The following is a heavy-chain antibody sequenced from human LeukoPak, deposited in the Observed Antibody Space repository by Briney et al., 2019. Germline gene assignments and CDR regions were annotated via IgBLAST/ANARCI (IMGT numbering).Heavy chain of an antibody. J-gene: IGHJ5*02. V-gene: IGHV4-59*01. D-gene: IGHD3-16*01. Sequence: TSETLSLTCTVSGGSINSYYWTWIRQPPGKGLEWIGNIYNSGNTNYNPSLKSRVTISVDTSKNQFSLKLNSVTAADTAVYYCARESGSYLWRSWLNPWGQGTLVTVSS. CDR2: IYNSGNT. CDR3: ARESGSYLWRSWLNP. CDR1: GGSINSYY.